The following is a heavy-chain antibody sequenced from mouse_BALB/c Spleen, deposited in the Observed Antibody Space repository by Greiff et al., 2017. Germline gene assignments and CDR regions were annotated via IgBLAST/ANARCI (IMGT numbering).Heavy chain of an antibody. V-gene: IGHV2-9*02. CDR3: ARGYGYAMDY. J-gene: IGHJ4*01. CDR2: IWAGGST. Sequence: VKLMESGPGLVAPSQSLSITCTVSGFSLTSYGVHWVRQPPGKGLEWLGVIWAGGSTNYNSALMSRLSISKDNSKSQVFLQMNSLQTDDTAMYYCARGYGYAMDYWGQGTSVTVSS. D-gene: IGHD2-10*02. CDR1: GFSLTSYG.